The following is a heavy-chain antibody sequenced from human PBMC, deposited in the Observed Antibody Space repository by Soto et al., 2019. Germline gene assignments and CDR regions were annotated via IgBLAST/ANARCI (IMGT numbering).Heavy chain of an antibody. J-gene: IGHJ4*02. V-gene: IGHV3-48*02. CDR1: GFTFSSCR. D-gene: IGHD2-8*01. CDR2: ISGGGDTK. CDR3: AKYCSSDVCFDD. Sequence: EVQLVESGGGLVQPGGSLRLSCASSGFTFSSCRMNWVRQVPGKGLEWVAFISGGGDTKYYADSVKGRFTISRDNAKNARYLQMSSLRDEDTAVYYCAKYCSSDVCFDDWGQGTLGTGSS.